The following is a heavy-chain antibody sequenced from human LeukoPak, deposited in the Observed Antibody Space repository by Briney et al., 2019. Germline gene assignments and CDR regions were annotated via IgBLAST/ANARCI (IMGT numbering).Heavy chain of an antibody. Sequence: SVKVSCKASGGTFSIYAISWVRQAPGQGLEWMGGIIPIFGTANYAQEFQGRGTITADKSTSKAYMKLRSLRSEDTAVYYCARGKAVDTAMVFYYWGQGTLVTVSS. V-gene: IGHV1-69*06. CDR1: GGTFSIYA. CDR2: IIPIFGTA. J-gene: IGHJ4*02. CDR3: ARGKAVDTAMVFYY. D-gene: IGHD5-18*01.